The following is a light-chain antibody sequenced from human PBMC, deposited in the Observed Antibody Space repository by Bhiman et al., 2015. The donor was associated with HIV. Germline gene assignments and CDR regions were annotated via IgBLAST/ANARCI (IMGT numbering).Light chain of an antibody. V-gene: IGLV2-14*03. CDR2: DVS. J-gene: IGLJ1*01. CDR3: SSYRSTSTLWV. Sequence: QSALTQPPSASGSLGQSVTISCTGTSGDVGGYDCVCWYQQHPGKAPKLMIFDVSKRPSGVSNRFSGSKSGSTASLTISGLQAEDEAHYYCSSYRSTSTLWVFGTGTQVTVL. CDR1: SGDVGGYDC.